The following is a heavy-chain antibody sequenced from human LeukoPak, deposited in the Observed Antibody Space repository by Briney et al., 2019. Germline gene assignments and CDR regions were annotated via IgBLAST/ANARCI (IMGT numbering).Heavy chain of an antibody. CDR3: ARSGEVLLWFGDDY. J-gene: IGHJ4*02. D-gene: IGHD3-10*01. V-gene: IGHV3-21*01. CDR2: ISSSSSYI. CDR1: GFTFSSYS. Sequence: NPGGSLRLSCAASGFTFSSYSMNWVCQAPGKGLEWVSSISSSSSYIYYADSVKGRFTISRDNAKNSLYLQMNSLRAEDTAVYYCARSGEVLLWFGDDYWGQGTLVTVSS.